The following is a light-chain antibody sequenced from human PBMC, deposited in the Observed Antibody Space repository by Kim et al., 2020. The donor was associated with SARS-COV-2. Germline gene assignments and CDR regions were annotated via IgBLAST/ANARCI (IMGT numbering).Light chain of an antibody. CDR3: QVWDRSSDHWV. J-gene: IGLJ2*01. CDR2: YDS. CDR1: NIETKA. V-gene: IGLV3-21*01. Sequence: APGKRARSTGGGDNIETKAVHCHQQRPGQAPVLVIYYDSDRPSGIPGRFAGSNSGNTATLTISAVEAGDEADYYYQVWDRSSDHWVFGGGTQLTVL.